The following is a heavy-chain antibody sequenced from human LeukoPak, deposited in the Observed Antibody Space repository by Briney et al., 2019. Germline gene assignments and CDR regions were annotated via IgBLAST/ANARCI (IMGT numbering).Heavy chain of an antibody. V-gene: IGHV3-23*01. D-gene: IGHD2-15*01. CDR2: ISGSGGST. Sequence: PGASLRLSCGASGFTFSSYAMSWVRQAPGKGLEWVSSISGSGGSTYYADSVKGRFTISRGNSKNTLYLQMNSLRAEDTAVYYCAKRAVPTAATPWFDPWGQGTLVIVSS. J-gene: IGHJ5*02. CDR3: AKRAVPTAATPWFDP. CDR1: GFTFSSYA.